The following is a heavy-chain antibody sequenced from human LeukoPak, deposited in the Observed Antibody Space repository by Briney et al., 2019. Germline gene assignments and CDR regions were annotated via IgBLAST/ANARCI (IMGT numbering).Heavy chain of an antibody. D-gene: IGHD1-26*01. J-gene: IGHJ3*02. Sequence: SETLSLTCTVSGGSISSSSYYWGWIRQPPGKGLEWIGSIYYSGSTYYNPSLKSRVTISVDTSKNQFSLRLSSVTAADTAVYYCARLGGAFDIWGQATIVTVSS. V-gene: IGHV4-39*01. CDR3: ARLGGAFDI. CDR2: IYYSGST. CDR1: GGSISSSSYY.